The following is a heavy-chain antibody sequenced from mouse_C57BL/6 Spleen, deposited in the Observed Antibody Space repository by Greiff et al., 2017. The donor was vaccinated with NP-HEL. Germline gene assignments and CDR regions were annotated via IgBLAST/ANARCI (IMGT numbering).Heavy chain of an antibody. CDR2: IYPGDGDI. J-gene: IGHJ2*01. CDR3: ARPDSGSSSYFDY. V-gene: IGHV1-80*01. CDR1: GYAFSSYW. Sequence: VQLQQSGAELVKPGASVKISCKASGYAFSSYWMNWVKQRPGKGLEWIGQIYPGDGDINYNGKFKGKATLTADKSSSKAYMQRSSLTSEYSAVYFCARPDSGSSSYFDYWGQGTTLTVSS. D-gene: IGHD1-1*01.